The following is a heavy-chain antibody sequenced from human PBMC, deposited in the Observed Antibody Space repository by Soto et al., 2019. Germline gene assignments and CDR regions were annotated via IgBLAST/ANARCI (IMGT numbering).Heavy chain of an antibody. D-gene: IGHD3-3*01. V-gene: IGHV3-7*01. CDR3: ARDPYDFWSGYPPTYGMDV. Sequence: GGSLRLSCAASGFTFSSYWMSWVRQAPGKGLEWVANIKQDGSEKYYVDSVKGRFTISRDNAKNSLYLQMNSLRAEDTAVYYCARDPYDFWSGYPPTYGMDVWGQGTTVTVSS. CDR1: GFTFSSYW. J-gene: IGHJ6*02. CDR2: IKQDGSEK.